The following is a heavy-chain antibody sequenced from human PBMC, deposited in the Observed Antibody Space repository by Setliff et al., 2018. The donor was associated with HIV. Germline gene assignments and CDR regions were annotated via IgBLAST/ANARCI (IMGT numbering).Heavy chain of an antibody. CDR1: GDTFRSYA. Sequence: GASVKVSCKASGDTFRSYAISWVRQAPGQGLEWMGRIIPILATSNYTQKFQGRVTITADKSTRTAYMELSSLGSEDTAVYYCATSTLGWSDDAFDIWGQGTMVTVSS. CDR2: IIPILATS. CDR3: ATSTLGWSDDAFDI. D-gene: IGHD2-21*01. V-gene: IGHV1-69*06. J-gene: IGHJ3*02.